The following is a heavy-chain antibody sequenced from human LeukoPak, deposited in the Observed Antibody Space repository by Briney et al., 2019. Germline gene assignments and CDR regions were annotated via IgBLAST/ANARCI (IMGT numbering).Heavy chain of an antibody. V-gene: IGHV4-39*07. CDR1: GGPISSTYYY. CDR2: VFYNGNT. D-gene: IGHD4-23*01. J-gene: IGHJ4*02. CDR3: ARVGVDYSGNVLKYFFDY. Sequence: TSETLSLTCSVSGGPISSTYYYWGWIRQPPGKGLDWIGSVFYNGNTYYNPSLKSRVVISVDTSKNQFSLNLTPVTAADTAVYYCARVGVDYSGNVLKYFFDYWGQGTLVTVSS.